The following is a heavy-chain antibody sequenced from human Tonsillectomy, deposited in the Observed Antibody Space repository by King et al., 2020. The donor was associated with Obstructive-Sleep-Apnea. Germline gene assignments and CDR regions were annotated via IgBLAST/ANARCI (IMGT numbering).Heavy chain of an antibody. CDR2: IYHSGSS. CDR3: ARAHDYGDVDY. V-gene: IGHV4-39*07. CDR1: GGSISSSSCY. Sequence: QLQESGPGVVKPSETLSLTCTVSGGSISSSSCYWGWVRHPPGKGLEWIGSIYHSGSSYYNPSLKSRVTISVDTSKNQFSLKLSSVTAADTAVYYCARAHDYGDVDYWGQGTLVTVSS. J-gene: IGHJ4*02. D-gene: IGHD4-17*01.